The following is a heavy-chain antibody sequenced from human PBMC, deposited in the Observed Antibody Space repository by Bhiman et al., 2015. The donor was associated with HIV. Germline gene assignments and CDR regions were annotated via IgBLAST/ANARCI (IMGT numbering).Heavy chain of an antibody. V-gene: IGHV3-49*04. Sequence: EVQVVESGGGLVQPGRSLRLSCTASGFSFGDYAMSWVRQAPGKGLEWVGFIRSKAYGGTTEYAASVKGRFTISRDDSRSVAYLQMNSLKTEDTAVYYCAKDMTGELRHGLTERGWDYWGQGTLVTVSS. J-gene: IGHJ4*02. CDR2: IRSKAYGGTT. CDR3: AKDMTGELRHGLTERGWDY. D-gene: IGHD1-26*01. CDR1: GFSFGDYA.